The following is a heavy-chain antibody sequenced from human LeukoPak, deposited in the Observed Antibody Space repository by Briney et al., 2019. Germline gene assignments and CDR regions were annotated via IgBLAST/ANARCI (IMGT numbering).Heavy chain of an antibody. Sequence: PGGSLRLSCAASGFTFSSYAMHWVRQAPGKGLVWVSRINSDGSSTSYADSVKGRFTISRDNAKNTLYLQMNSLRAEDTAVYYCARRAVVRQPARYNWFDPWGQGTLVTVSS. V-gene: IGHV3-74*01. D-gene: IGHD2-2*01. CDR3: ARRAVVRQPARYNWFDP. J-gene: IGHJ5*02. CDR2: INSDGSST. CDR1: GFTFSSYA.